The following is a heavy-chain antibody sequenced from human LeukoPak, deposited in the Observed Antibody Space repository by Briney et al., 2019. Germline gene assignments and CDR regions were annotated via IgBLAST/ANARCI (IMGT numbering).Heavy chain of an antibody. D-gene: IGHD3-22*01. Sequence: PSETLSLTCAVYGGSFSGYYWSWIRQPPGKGLEWIGEINHSGSTNYNPSLKSRVTISVDTSKNQFSLKLSSVTAADTAVYYCATGEGYYYDSSGYYHLGYWGQGTLVTVSS. CDR3: ATGEGYYYDSSGYYHLGY. CDR1: GGSFSGYY. V-gene: IGHV4-34*01. J-gene: IGHJ4*02. CDR2: INHSGST.